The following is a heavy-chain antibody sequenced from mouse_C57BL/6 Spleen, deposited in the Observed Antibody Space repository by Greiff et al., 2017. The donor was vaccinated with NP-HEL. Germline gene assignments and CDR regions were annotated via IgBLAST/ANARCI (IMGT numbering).Heavy chain of an antibody. CDR2: ISGGGGNT. Sequence: EVQLVESGGGLVKPGGSLKLSCAASGFTFSSYTMSWVRQTPEKRLEWVATISGGGGNTYYPDSVKGRFPISRDNAKNTLYLQMSSLRSEDTALYYCARQDAMDYWGQGTSVTVSS. CDR3: ARQDAMDY. V-gene: IGHV5-9*01. J-gene: IGHJ4*01. CDR1: GFTFSSYT.